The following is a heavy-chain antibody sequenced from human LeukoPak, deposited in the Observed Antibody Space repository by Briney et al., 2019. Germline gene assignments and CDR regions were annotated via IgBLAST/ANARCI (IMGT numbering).Heavy chain of an antibody. Sequence: ASVKVSCKASGYTFTTYDITWVRQATGQGLEWMGWMNPHSGNTAYAQKYQGRVTMTRNTSISTAYMELSSLRSEDTAGYYCARVENDGYYMDVWGKGTTVTVSS. CDR1: GYTFTTYD. CDR2: MNPHSGNT. D-gene: IGHD1-1*01. J-gene: IGHJ6*03. V-gene: IGHV1-8*01. CDR3: ARVENDGYYMDV.